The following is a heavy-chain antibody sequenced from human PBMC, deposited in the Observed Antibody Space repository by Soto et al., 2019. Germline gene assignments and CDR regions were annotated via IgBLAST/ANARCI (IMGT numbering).Heavy chain of an antibody. CDR1: GFTFSSYA. V-gene: IGHV3-23*01. CDR3: AKSYLPAIVSCMDGMDV. D-gene: IGHD2-15*01. CDR2: ISGSGGST. J-gene: IGHJ6*02. Sequence: PGGSLRLSCAASGFTFSSYAMSWVRQAPGKGLEWVSAISGSGGSTYYADSVKGRFTISRDNSKNTLYLQMNSLRAEDTAVYYCAKSYLPAIVSCMDGMDVWAQGTTVPVSS.